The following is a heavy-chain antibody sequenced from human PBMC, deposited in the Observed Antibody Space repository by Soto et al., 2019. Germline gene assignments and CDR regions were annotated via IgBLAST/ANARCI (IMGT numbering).Heavy chain of an antibody. V-gene: IGHV2-70*01. J-gene: IGHJ5*01. Sequence: GSGPTLVNPTQTLTLTCTFSGFTLTTTGMCVSWIRQPPGKALEWLALIDWDDDKYYSTSLKTRLTISKDTSKNQVVLTMTNMDPVDTATYYCTRTDHCGPGTYRVGNWFDPWGPGTLVTVSS. CDR2: IDWDDDK. CDR1: GFTLTTTGMC. D-gene: IGHD3-10*01. CDR3: TRTDHCGPGTYRVGNWFDP.